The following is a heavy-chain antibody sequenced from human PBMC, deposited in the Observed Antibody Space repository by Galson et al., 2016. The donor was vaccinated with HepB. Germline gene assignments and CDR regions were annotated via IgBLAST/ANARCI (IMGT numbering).Heavy chain of an antibody. J-gene: IGHJ6*02. V-gene: IGHV3-NL1*01. CDR2: IYSGGTT. D-gene: IGHD3-10*01. CDR1: GFTFSSYA. Sequence: SLRLSCAASGFTFSSYAMHWVRQAPGKGLEWVSLIYSGGTTFYADSVKGRFTISRDNSKNTLYLQMNSLRAEDTAVYYCARDWRGSGSYNIYYYYGMDLWGQGTTVTVSS. CDR3: ARDWRGSGSYNIYYYYGMDL.